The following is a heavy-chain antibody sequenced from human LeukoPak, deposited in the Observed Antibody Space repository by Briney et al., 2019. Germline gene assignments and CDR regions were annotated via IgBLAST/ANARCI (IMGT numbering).Heavy chain of an antibody. CDR1: GGSISSGSYY. V-gene: IGHV4-61*02. J-gene: IGHJ6*03. D-gene: IGHD4-11*01. CDR2: IYTSGST. CDR3: ARGSTDYYYYMDV. Sequence: SQTLSLTCIVSGGSISSGSYYWSWIRQPAGKGLEWIGRIYTSGSTNYNPSLKSRVTMTVDTSKNQFSLKLSSVTAADTAVYYCARGSTDYYYYMDVWGKGTTVTVSS.